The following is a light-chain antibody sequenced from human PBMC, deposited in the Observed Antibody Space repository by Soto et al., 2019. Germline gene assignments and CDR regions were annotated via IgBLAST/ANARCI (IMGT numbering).Light chain of an antibody. CDR1: SSNIGSNT. Sequence: QSVLTQPPSASGTPGQRVTISCSGSSSNIGSNTVNWYQQLPRTAPTLLIYSNNQRPSGVPDRFSGSKSGTSASLAISGLQSEDEADYYCAAWDDSLNGYVFGTGTKVTVL. CDR2: SNN. V-gene: IGLV1-44*01. J-gene: IGLJ1*01. CDR3: AAWDDSLNGYV.